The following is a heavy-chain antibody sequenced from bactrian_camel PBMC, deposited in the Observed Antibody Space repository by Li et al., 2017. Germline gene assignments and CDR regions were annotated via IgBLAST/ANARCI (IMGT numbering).Heavy chain of an antibody. Sequence: HVQLVESGGGSVKVGGSLRLSCVASGAAYPLNYMGWFRGAPGRRRDAVARISLHGATMYADSVRGRFTISKGDTKNTLYLQMNSPKSEDTAMYYCAAQFLEASCAVVHAIDNWGQGTQVTVS. J-gene: IGHJ4*01. V-gene: IGHV3S53*01. CDR1: GAAYPLNY. D-gene: IGHD2*01. CDR3: AAQFLEASCAVVHAIDN. CDR2: ISLHGAT.